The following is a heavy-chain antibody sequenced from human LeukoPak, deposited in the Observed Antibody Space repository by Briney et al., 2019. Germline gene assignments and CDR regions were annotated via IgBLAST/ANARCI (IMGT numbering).Heavy chain of an antibody. V-gene: IGHV1-2*04. J-gene: IGHJ6*02. D-gene: IGHD3-10*01. CDR2: INPNSGGT. Sequence: GASVKVSCKASGYTFTGYYMHWVRQAPGQGLEWMGWINPNSGGTNYAQKFQGWVTMTRDTSISTAYMELSRLRSDDTAVYYCARVGSMVRGYYGMDVWGQGTTVTVSS. CDR3: ARVGSMVRGYYGMDV. CDR1: GYTFTGYY.